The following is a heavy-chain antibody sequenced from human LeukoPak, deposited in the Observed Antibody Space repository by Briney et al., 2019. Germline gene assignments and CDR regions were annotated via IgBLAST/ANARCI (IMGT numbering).Heavy chain of an antibody. CDR2: INPNSGGT. J-gene: IGHJ4*02. V-gene: IGHV1-2*04. CDR3: ARGTASHDTMIVLPSGLGD. CDR1: GYTCTGYY. Sequence: ASVKVSCKASGYTCTGYYMHWVRQAPGQGLEWMGWINPNSGGTNYAQKFQGWVTMTRDTSISTAYMELSRLRSDDTAVYYCARGTASHDTMIVLPSGLGDWGQGTLVTVSS. D-gene: IGHD3-22*01.